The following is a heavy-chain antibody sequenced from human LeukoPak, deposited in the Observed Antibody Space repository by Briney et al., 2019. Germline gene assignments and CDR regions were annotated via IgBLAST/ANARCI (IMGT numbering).Heavy chain of an antibody. CDR2: IKQDGSEK. D-gene: IGHD1-26*01. J-gene: IGHJ4*02. CDR3: ARDHIVGATNFDY. CDR1: GFTFSSYW. V-gene: IGHV3-7*04. Sequence: QPGGSLRLSCAASGFTFSSYWMGWVRQAPGKGLEWVANIKQDGSEKYYVDSVKGRFTISRDNAKNSLCLQMNGLRAEDTAVYYCARDHIVGATNFDYWGQGTLVTVSS.